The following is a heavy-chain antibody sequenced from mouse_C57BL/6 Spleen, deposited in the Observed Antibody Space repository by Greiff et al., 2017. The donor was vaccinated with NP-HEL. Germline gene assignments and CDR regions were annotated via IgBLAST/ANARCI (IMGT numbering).Heavy chain of an antibody. V-gene: IGHV1-82*01. J-gene: IGHJ4*01. Sequence: QVQLQQSGPELVKPGASVKISCKASGYAFSSSWMNWVKQRPGKGLEWIGRIYPGDGDTNYNGKFKGKATLTADKSSSTAYMQLSSLTSEDSAVYFCATYGSRGAMDYWGQGTSVTVSS. CDR3: ATYGSRGAMDY. CDR1: GYAFSSSW. CDR2: IYPGDGDT. D-gene: IGHD1-1*01.